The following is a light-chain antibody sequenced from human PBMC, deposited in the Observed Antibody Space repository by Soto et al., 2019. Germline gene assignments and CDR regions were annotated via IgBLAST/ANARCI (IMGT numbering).Light chain of an antibody. CDR1: QDISDL. Sequence: DIQMTQSPSSLSASVGDRVTLTCRASQDISDLLAWYQQKPGRVPKLLIYAASTLQSGVPSRFSGSGSGTIFTLTISSLQPEDFATYFCQKYDSAPDTFGPGTKVDIK. CDR2: AAS. J-gene: IGKJ3*01. CDR3: QKYDSAPDT. V-gene: IGKV1-27*01.